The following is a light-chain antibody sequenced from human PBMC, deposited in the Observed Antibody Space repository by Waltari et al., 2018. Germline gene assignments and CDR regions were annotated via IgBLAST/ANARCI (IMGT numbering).Light chain of an antibody. CDR3: QAWDRNTYVV. CDR2: QDS. J-gene: IGLJ2*01. Sequence: SYELTQPPSVSVSPGQTASIRCSGDNLEDRYVCWYQQKPGQSPVLVLHQDSKRPSGIPERFSGFNSGNTATLTISETQAMDEADYYCQAWDRNTYVVFGGGTKLTVL. CDR1: NLEDRY. V-gene: IGLV3-1*01.